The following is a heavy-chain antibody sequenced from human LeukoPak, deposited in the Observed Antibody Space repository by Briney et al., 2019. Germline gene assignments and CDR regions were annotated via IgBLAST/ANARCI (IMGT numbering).Heavy chain of an antibody. J-gene: IGHJ5*02. CDR2: ISGGST. CDR1: GFTVSSNE. Sequence: PGGSLRLSCAASGFTVSSNEMSWVRQAPGKGLEWVSSISGGSTYYADSRKGRFTIPRDNSKNTLHLQMNSLRAEDTAVYYCKTPLRFLDDNWFDPWGQGTLVTVSS. D-gene: IGHD3-3*01. CDR3: KTPLRFLDDNWFDP. V-gene: IGHV3-38-3*01.